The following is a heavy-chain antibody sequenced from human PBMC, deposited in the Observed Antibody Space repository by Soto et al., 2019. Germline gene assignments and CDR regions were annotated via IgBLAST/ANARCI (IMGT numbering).Heavy chain of an antibody. V-gene: IGHV3-11*06. CDR1: GFTFSDYY. D-gene: IGHD3-10*01. Sequence: GGSLRLSCAASGFTFSDYYMSWIRQAPGKGLEWVSYISSSSYTNYADSVKGRFTTSRDNAKNSLYLQMNSLRAEDTAVYYCAAFKFRPIWSDSWGQGTLVTVSS. CDR2: ISSSSYT. J-gene: IGHJ4*02. CDR3: AAFKFRPIWSDS.